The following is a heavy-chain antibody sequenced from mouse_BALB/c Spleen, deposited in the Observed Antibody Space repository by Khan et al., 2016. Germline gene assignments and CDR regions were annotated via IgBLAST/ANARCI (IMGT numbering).Heavy chain of an antibody. V-gene: IGHV4-1*02. J-gene: IGHJ2*01. CDR3: AGRHYFGYMNS. CDR1: GFDFSRYW. Sequence: EVKLLESGGGLVQPGGSLKLSCAASGFDFSRYWMSWVRQAPGQGLEWIGEINPDSSTINYTPSIKDKSIISRDNSKNTLYLQMSKVRSEDTALYFGAGRHYFGYMNSWGQGTTLTVSS. CDR2: INPDSSTI. D-gene: IGHD1-2*01.